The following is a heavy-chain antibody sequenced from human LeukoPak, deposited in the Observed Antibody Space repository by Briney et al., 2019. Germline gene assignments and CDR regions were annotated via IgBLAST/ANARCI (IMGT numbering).Heavy chain of an antibody. CDR3: ARGGEYSYGFRRFDY. D-gene: IGHD5-18*01. J-gene: IGHJ4*02. Sequence: SETLSLTCAVYGGSSSGYYWSWIRQPPGKGLEWIGEINHSGSTNYNPSLKSRVTISVDTSKNQFSLKLSSVTAADTAVYYCARGGEYSYGFRRFDYWGQGTLVTVSS. CDR2: INHSGST. CDR1: GGSSSGYY. V-gene: IGHV4-34*01.